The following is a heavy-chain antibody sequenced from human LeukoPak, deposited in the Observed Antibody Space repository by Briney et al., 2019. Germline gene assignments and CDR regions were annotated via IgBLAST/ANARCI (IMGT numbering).Heavy chain of an antibody. CDR3: ARRSTAGPYNWFDP. CDR2: IYASET. CDR1: GGSISSYY. J-gene: IGHJ5*02. D-gene: IGHD6-13*01. V-gene: IGHV4-4*07. Sequence: SETLSLTCTVSGGSISSYYWSWIRQSAGKGLEGIGRIYASETNYNPSLKSRVPMSLDTPKNQFSMRLSSVNAEDTAVYYCARRSTAGPYNWFDPWGQGTLVTVSS.